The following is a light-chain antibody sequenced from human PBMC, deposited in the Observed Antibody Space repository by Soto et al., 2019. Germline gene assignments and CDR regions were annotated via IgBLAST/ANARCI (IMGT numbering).Light chain of an antibody. J-gene: IGKJ1*01. CDR1: HTVRNNY. CDR3: QQYGSSPWP. Sequence: LTQSAGTVSLSPGERATLSCRASHTVRNNYLAWYQQKPGQAPRLLIYGASSRATGIPDRFSGSGSGTDFTLTISRLEPEDFAVYYCQQYGSSPWPFGQGTKVDIK. V-gene: IGKV3-20*01. CDR2: GAS.